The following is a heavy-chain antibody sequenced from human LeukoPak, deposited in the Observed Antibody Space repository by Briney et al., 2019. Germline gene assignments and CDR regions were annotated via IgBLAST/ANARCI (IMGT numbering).Heavy chain of an antibody. CDR2: ISYDGSNK. CDR3: ARSLYSYGYGPFDY. V-gene: IGHV3-30-3*01. D-gene: IGHD5-18*01. Sequence: GGSLRLSCAASGFTFSSYAMHWVRQAPGKGLERVAVISYDGSNKYYADSVKGRFTISRDNSKNTLYLQMNSLRAEDTAVYYCARSLYSYGYGPFDYWGQGTLVTVSS. J-gene: IGHJ4*02. CDR1: GFTFSSYA.